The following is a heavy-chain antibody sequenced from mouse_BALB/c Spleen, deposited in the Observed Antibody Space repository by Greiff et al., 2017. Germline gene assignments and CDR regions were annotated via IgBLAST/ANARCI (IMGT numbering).Heavy chain of an antibody. CDR1: GFTFSSYT. Sequence: EVKLMESGGGLVQPGGSLKLSCAASGFTFSSYTMSWVRQTPEKRLEWVAYISNGGGSTYYPDTVKGRFTISRDNAKNTLYLQMSSLKSEDTAMYYCARLGDLLYAMDYWGQGTSVTVSS. V-gene: IGHV5-12-2*01. CDR2: ISNGGGST. J-gene: IGHJ4*01. CDR3: ARLGDLLYAMDY. D-gene: IGHD2-1*01.